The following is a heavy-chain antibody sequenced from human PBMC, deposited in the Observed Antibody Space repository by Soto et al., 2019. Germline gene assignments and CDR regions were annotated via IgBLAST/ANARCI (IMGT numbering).Heavy chain of an antibody. CDR3: ARSYSGTYPPPYYFDY. V-gene: IGHV4-34*01. Sequence: SETLSLTCAVYGGSFSGYYWSWIRQPPGKGLEWIGEINHSGSTNYNPSLKSRVTISVDTSKNQFSLKLSSVTAADTAVYYCARSYSGTYPPPYYFDYWGQGTLVTVSS. D-gene: IGHD1-26*01. CDR1: GGSFSGYY. CDR2: INHSGST. J-gene: IGHJ4*02.